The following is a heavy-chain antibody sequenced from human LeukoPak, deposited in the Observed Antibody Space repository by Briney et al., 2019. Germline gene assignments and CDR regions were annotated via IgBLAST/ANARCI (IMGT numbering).Heavy chain of an antibody. D-gene: IGHD4-17*01. J-gene: IGHJ4*02. CDR2: IYSGGNT. CDR3: ARRAGEYSHPYDY. CDR1: GFTVSSNS. V-gene: IGHV3-53*01. Sequence: GGSLRLSCTVSGFTVSSNSMSWVRQAPGKGLEWVSFIYSGGNTHYSGPVKGRFTISRDNSKNTLYLQMNSLRAEDTAVYYCARRAGEYSHPYDYWGQGTLVTVSS.